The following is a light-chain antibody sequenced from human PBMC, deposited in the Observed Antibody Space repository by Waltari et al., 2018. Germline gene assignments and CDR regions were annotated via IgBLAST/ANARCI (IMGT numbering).Light chain of an antibody. J-gene: IGKJ1*01. Sequence: EIIMTQSPATLSLSPGERATLSCRASQNVNSNLAWYQQKPGQAPRLLIYDASIRATGIPAMFSGSGSGTQFTLTINSLQSEDSAVYFCQQHNDWPPWTFGQGTKVELK. V-gene: IGKV3-15*01. CDR1: QNVNSN. CDR3: QQHNDWPPWT. CDR2: DAS.